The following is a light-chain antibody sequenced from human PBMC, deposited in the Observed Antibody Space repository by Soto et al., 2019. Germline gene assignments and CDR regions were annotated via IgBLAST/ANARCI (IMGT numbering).Light chain of an antibody. J-gene: IGLJ1*01. CDR2: DNN. V-gene: IGLV1-51*01. CDR3: GTWDSSLSAYV. Sequence: QSVLTQPPSVSAAPGQTVTISCSGSSSNIGNNYVPWYQQLPGTAPKLLIYDNNKRPSGIPDRFSGSKSGTSATLGITGLQTGDEADYYCGTWDSSLSAYVFGTGTKVTVL. CDR1: SSNIGNNY.